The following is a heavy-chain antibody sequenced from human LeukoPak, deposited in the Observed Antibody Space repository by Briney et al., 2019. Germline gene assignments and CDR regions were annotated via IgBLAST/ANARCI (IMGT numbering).Heavy chain of an antibody. Sequence: GGSLRLSCTVSGFTVSSNSMSWVRQAPGKGLEWVSFIYSDNTHYSDSVKGRFTISRDNSKNTLYLQMNSLRAEDTAVYYCARGESIVVPDYWGQGTLVTVSS. CDR1: GFTVSSNS. J-gene: IGHJ4*02. CDR3: ARGESIVVPDY. V-gene: IGHV3-53*01. CDR2: IYSDNT. D-gene: IGHD2-2*01.